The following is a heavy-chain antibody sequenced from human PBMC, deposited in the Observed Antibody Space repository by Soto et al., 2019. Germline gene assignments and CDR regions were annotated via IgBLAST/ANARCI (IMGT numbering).Heavy chain of an antibody. V-gene: IGHV1-3*01. CDR2: INAGNGNT. CDR3: ARAGDYYESSGPIRLDY. D-gene: IGHD3-22*01. CDR1: GYIFTSYA. Sequence: ASVKVSCKASGYIFTSYAMHWVRQAPGQRLEWMGWINAGNGNTKYSQKFQGRVTITRDTSASTAYMELSSLRSEDTAVYYCARAGDYYESSGPIRLDYWGQGTLVTAPQ. J-gene: IGHJ4*02.